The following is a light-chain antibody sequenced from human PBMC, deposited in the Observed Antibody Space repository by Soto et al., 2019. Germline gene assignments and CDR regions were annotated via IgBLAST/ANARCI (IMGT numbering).Light chain of an antibody. Sequence: QSALTQPASVSGSPGQSITISCTGNSSDVGGYNYVSWYQQHPGKAPKLMIYEVSNRPSGVSHRFSGSKSGNTASLTIAGLQAEDEADYYCSSYTSSSTLVVFGGGTKLTLL. CDR2: EVS. CDR3: SSYTSSSTLVV. J-gene: IGLJ2*01. CDR1: SSDVGGYNY. V-gene: IGLV2-14*01.